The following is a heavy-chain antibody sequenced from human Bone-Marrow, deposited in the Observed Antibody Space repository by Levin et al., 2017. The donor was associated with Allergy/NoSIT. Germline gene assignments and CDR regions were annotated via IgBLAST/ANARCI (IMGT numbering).Heavy chain of an antibody. CDR2: IDQDGSQK. J-gene: IGHJ3*02. V-gene: IGHV3-7*03. Sequence: GESLKISCAAAGFTFRDYWMTWVRQTPGRGLEWVANIDQDGSQKYYVDPVKGRFTISRDNAKNSVDLQMNYLRDDDTAVYYCARKLRGNSAYDAFDIWGHGTMVTFSS. CDR1: GFTFRDYW. CDR3: ARKLRGNSAYDAFDI. D-gene: IGHD5-12*01.